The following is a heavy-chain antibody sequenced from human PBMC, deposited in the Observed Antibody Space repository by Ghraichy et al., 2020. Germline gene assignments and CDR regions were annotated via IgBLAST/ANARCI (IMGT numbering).Heavy chain of an antibody. CDR1: GGTFSSYA. D-gene: IGHD2-15*01. Sequence: SVKVSCKASGGTFSSYAISWVRQAPGQGLEWMGRIIPILGIANYAQKFQGRVTITADKSTSTAYMELSSLRSEDTAVYYCAREGRVRVVDIDAFDIWGQGTMVTVSS. V-gene: IGHV1-69*04. CDR3: AREGRVRVVDIDAFDI. CDR2: IIPILGIA. J-gene: IGHJ3*02.